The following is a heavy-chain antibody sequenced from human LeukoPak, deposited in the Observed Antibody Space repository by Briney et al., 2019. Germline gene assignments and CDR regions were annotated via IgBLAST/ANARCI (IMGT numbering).Heavy chain of an antibody. V-gene: IGHV1-24*01. CDR2: FDPEDGET. D-gene: IGHD1-1*01. CDR3: AKEGPRIRRKTERPYYYYGMDV. Sequence: WASVKVSCKVSGYTLTELSMHWVRQAPGKGFEWMGGFDPEDGETIYAQKFQGRVTMTEDTSTDTAYMELSSLRSEDTAVYYCAKEGPRIRRKTERPYYYYGMDVWGQGTTVTVSS. CDR1: GYTLTELS. J-gene: IGHJ6*02.